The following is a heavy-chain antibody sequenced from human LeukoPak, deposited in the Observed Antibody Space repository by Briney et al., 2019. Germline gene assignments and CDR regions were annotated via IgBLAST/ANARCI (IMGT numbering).Heavy chain of an antibody. J-gene: IGHJ6*02. CDR3: ARDFVVVTDYYGMDV. CDR2: INTNTGNP. Sequence: ASVKVSCKASGYTFSSYAMNWVRQAPGQGLEWMGWINTNTGNPTFAQGFTGRFVFSLDTSVSTAYLQISSLKAEDTAVYYCARDFVVVTDYYGMDVWGQGTTVTVSS. D-gene: IGHD2-21*02. V-gene: IGHV7-4-1*02. CDR1: GYTFSSYA.